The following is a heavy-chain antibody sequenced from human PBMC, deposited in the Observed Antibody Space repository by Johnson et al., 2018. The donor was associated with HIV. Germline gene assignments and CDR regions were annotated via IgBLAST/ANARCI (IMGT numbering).Heavy chain of an antibody. CDR1: GFTFSRYW. CDR3: ARADRDSGTYHDAFDI. J-gene: IGHJ3*02. CDR2: ISGSGGTI. Sequence: VQLVESGGGLVQPGGSLRLSCAASGFTFSRYWMSWVRQAPGKGLEWVSYISGSGGTIYNADSVKGRFTISRDNAKNSLYLQMNSLTVEDTALYYCARADRDSGTYHDAFDIWGQGTMVTVSS. D-gene: IGHD1-26*01. V-gene: IGHV3-48*04.